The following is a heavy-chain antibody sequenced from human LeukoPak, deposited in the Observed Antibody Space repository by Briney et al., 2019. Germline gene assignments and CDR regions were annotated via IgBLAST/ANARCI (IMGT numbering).Heavy chain of an antibody. J-gene: IGHJ5*02. CDR2: ISGSGGST. Sequence: GGSLRLSCAASGLTLVSYAMGSVRQAPGKGLEWVSAISGSGGSTYYADSVKGRFTISRDNSKNALYLQMNSLRAEDTAVYYCANVAFSWGQGTLVTVSS. V-gene: IGHV3-23*01. CDR3: ANVAFS. CDR1: GLTLVSYA.